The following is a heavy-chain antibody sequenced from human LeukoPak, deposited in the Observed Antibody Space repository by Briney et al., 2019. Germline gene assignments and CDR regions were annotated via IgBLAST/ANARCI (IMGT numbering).Heavy chain of an antibody. Sequence: PGGSLRLSCAASGFTFDDYAMHWVRQAPGKGLEWVSLISWDGGSTYYADSVKGRCTISRDNSKNSLYLQMNSLRAEDTALYYCAKDISITGTTGGFDYWGQGTLVTVSS. V-gene: IGHV3-43D*04. J-gene: IGHJ4*02. CDR2: ISWDGGST. CDR3: AKDISITGTTGGFDY. D-gene: IGHD1-7*01. CDR1: GFTFDDYA.